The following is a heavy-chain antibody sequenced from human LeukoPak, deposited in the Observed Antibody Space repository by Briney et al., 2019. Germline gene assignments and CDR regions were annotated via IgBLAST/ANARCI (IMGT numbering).Heavy chain of an antibody. CDR1: GGSISSSSYY. V-gene: IGHV4-39*02. Sequence: SETLSLTCTVSGGSISSSSYYWSWIRQSPGKGLEWIGEINHSGNTKSNPSLKNRLTMSVDTSKKHISLNLTSVTAADTAVYYCARFGFEYDVGSGIHFYYMDVWGTGTTVTVSS. J-gene: IGHJ6*03. CDR2: INHSGNT. D-gene: IGHD3-10*01. CDR3: ARFGFEYDVGSGIHFYYMDV.